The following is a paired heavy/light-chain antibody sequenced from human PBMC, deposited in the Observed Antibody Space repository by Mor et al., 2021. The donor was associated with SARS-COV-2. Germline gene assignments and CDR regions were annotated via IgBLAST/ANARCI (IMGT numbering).Heavy chain of an antibody. V-gene: IGHV3-23*01. CDR2: LIGSGAYT. Sequence: EVQLLESGGDLVQPGGSLRLSCAASGFTFRNYGMNWVRQAPGKGLEWVAGLIGSGAYTYYADSVKGRFTISRDNSLNTLHLQMNSLRAEDTAVYYCVRGNSSSLLWNFFDSWGQGTLVTVSS. J-gene: IGHJ4*02. D-gene: IGHD6-13*01. CDR1: GFTFRNYG. CDR3: VRGNSSSLLWNFFDS.
Light chain of an antibody. J-gene: IGKJ1*01. V-gene: IGKV3-20*01. Sequence: IVLTQSPGTLSSSPGERVTLSCRASQTVKSSYLAWYQHRPGRAPRLLMFGASSRATGIPDRFNGSGSETDFTLTITRLEPEDFAVYYCQQYGTSPWTFGQGTKVEVK. CDR2: GAS. CDR3: QQYGTSPWT. CDR1: QTVKSSY.